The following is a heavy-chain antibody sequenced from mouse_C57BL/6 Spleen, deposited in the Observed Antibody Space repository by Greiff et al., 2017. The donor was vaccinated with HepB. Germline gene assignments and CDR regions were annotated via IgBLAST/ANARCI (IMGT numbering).Heavy chain of an antibody. CDR1: GFTFSDYG. J-gene: IGHJ3*01. V-gene: IGHV5-17*01. Sequence: EVNVVESGGGLVKPGGSLKLSCAASGFTFSDYGMHWVRQAPEKGLEWVAYISSGSSTIYYADTVQGRFTISRDNAKNTLFLQMTSLSSADTAMYYCARSGSSPFAYWGQGTLVTVSA. CDR2: ISSGSSTI. D-gene: IGHD1-1*01. CDR3: ARSGSSPFAY.